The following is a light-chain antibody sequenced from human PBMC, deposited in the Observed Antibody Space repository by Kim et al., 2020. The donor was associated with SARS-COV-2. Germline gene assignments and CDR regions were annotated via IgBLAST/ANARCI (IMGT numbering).Light chain of an antibody. CDR3: QQYNNWPLT. CDR1: QSVSSN. V-gene: IGKV3-15*01. J-gene: IGKJ4*01. CDR2: GAS. Sequence: VSPGERATLSCRASQSVSSNLAWYQQKPGQAPRLLIYGASTRATGIPARFSGSGSGTEFTLAISSLQSEDFAVYYCQQYNNWPLTFGGGTKVDIK.